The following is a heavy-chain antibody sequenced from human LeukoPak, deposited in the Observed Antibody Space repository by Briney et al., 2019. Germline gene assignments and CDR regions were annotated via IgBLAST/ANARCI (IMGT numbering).Heavy chain of an antibody. D-gene: IGHD3-3*01. J-gene: IGHJ6*02. CDR2: IYYSGST. Sequence: TTSETLSLTCTVSGGSISSYYWSWIRQPPGKGLEWIGYIYYSGSTNYNPSLKSRVTISVDTSKNQFSLKLSSVTAADTAVYYRARVNDFWSGYSQNYYGMDVWGQGTTVTVSS. CDR1: GGSISSYY. V-gene: IGHV4-59*01. CDR3: ARVNDFWSGYSQNYYGMDV.